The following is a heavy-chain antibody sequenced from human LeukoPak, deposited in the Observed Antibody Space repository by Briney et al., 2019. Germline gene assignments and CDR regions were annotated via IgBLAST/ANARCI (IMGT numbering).Heavy chain of an antibody. CDR1: GFTFNRYS. CDR3: VRGGTGDGNYFDY. V-gene: IGHV3-48*01. D-gene: IGHD7-27*01. CDR2: INSNSRNI. Sequence: GGSLRLSCAASGFTFNRYSINWVRQAPGKGLEWVYYINSNSRNIYYADSLKGRFTISRDNADNSLYLQMNSLTAGDTAVYYCVRGGTGDGNYFDYWGQGTLVTVSS. J-gene: IGHJ4*02.